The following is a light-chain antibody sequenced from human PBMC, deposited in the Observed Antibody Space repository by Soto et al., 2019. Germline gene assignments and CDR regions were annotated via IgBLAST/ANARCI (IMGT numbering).Light chain of an antibody. CDR2: DVS. CDR3: SSYTTSGTRV. V-gene: IGLV2-14*01. J-gene: IGLJ2*01. Sequence: QSALTQPASVSGSPGQSITISCTGTSGDVGGYNYVSWYQQSPGKVPKLIIYDVSNRPSGVSNRFSGSKSGNTASLTISMLQAEEEAEYYCSSYTTSGTRVFGGGTKVTVL. CDR1: SGDVGGYNY.